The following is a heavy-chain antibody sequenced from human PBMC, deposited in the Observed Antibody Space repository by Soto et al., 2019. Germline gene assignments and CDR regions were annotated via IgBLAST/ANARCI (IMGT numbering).Heavy chain of an antibody. CDR1: GGSISSGGYY. Sequence: QVQQQESGPGLVKPSQTLSLTCTVSGGSISSGGYYWSWIRQHPGKGLEWIGYIYYSGSTYYNPSLKSRVTISVDTSKNQFSLKLSSATAADTAVYYCARGGIQLWFDYWGQGTLVTVSS. J-gene: IGHJ4*02. CDR3: ARGGIQLWFDY. CDR2: IYYSGST. V-gene: IGHV4-31*03. D-gene: IGHD5-18*01.